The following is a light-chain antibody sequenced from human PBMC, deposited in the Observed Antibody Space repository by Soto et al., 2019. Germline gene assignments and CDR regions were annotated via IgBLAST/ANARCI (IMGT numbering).Light chain of an antibody. CDR1: QSVSSSY. CDR2: AAS. CDR3: QQYGSSPLVT. V-gene: IGKV3-20*01. J-gene: IGKJ5*01. Sequence: EIVLTQSPGTLSLSPGERATLSCRASQSVSSSYLAWYQQKPGQAPRLLIYAASSRATGIPDRFSGSGSGTDFTLTISRLEPEDVAVYYCQQYGSSPLVTFGQGTRLEIK.